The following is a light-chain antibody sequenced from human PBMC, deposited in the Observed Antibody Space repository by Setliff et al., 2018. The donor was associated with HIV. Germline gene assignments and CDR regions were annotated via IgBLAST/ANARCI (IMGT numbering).Light chain of an antibody. V-gene: IGLV2-23*02. J-gene: IGLJ2*01. CDR2: DVT. CDR3: CSYAGSDTWI. CDR1: SSDVGGYKS. Sequence: QSALTQPASVSGSPGQSITISCTGSSSDVGGYKSVSWYQQHPGEVPKLMIYDVTKRPSGVSNRFSGSKSGNTASLTISGLQAEDEADYYCCSYAGSDTWISGGGTKVTVL.